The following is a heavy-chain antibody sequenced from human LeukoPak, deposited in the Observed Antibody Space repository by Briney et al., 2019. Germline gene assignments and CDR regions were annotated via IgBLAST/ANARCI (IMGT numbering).Heavy chain of an antibody. J-gene: IGHJ4*02. CDR2: IKQEGSEK. D-gene: IGHD4-17*01. CDR1: GFTFSSYW. Sequence: GGSLRLSCAASGFTFSSYWMSWVRQAPGKGLEWVANIKQEGSEKYYVDSVKGRFTISRDNAKNSLYLQMNSLRAEDTAVYYCAREGGAWVTTGYHYWGQGTLVTVSS. V-gene: IGHV3-7*01. CDR3: AREGGAWVTTGYHY.